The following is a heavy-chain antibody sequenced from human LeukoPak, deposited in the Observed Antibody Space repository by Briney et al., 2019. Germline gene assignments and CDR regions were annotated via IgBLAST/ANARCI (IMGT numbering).Heavy chain of an antibody. Sequence: QPGGSLRLSCAASGFTFSSYEMNWVRQAPGKGLEWVSYISSSGSTIYYADSVKGRFTISRDNAKNSLYLQMNSLRAEDTAVYYCASPLRGYYYGAVFDYWGQGTLVTVSS. CDR1: GFTFSSYE. CDR2: ISSSGSTI. V-gene: IGHV3-48*03. J-gene: IGHJ4*02. D-gene: IGHD3-22*01. CDR3: ASPLRGYYYGAVFDY.